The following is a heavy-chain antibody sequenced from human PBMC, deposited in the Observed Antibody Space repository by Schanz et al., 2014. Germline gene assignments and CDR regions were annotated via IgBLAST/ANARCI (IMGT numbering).Heavy chain of an antibody. CDR2: ISGSGGST. Sequence: EVQLLESGGGLVEPGGSLRLSCATSGFSLDIFAVSWVRQAPGKGLEWVSAISGSGGSTYYADSVKGRFTISRDNSKNTVYIQMNSLRAEDTAVYYCARGGPAYYFDDWGQGTLVTVSS. CDR1: GFSLDIFA. V-gene: IGHV3-23*01. J-gene: IGHJ4*02. CDR3: ARGGPAYYFDD.